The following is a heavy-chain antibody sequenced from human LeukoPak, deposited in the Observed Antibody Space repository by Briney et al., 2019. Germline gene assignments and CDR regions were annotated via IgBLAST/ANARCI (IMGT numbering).Heavy chain of an antibody. D-gene: IGHD5-12*01. CDR2: ISYDGTNT. J-gene: IGHJ4*02. V-gene: IGHV3-30-3*01. Sequence: PGRSLRLSCAASGFTFSSYIMDWVRQAPGKGLEWVAAISYDGTNTYYADSVKGRFTISRDNSKNTLYLQMNSLRAEDTAVYYCARPLMAMIWVFDYWGQGTLVTVSS. CDR3: ARPLMAMIWVFDY. CDR1: GFTFSSYI.